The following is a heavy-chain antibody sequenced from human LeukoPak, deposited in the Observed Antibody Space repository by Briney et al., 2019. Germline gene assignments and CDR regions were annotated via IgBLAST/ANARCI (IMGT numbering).Heavy chain of an antibody. CDR3: ARGREADY. V-gene: IGHV4-34*01. J-gene: IGHJ4*02. Sequence: SETLSLTCAVYGGSFSGYYWSWIRQPPGKGLEWIGEINHSGSTNYNPSLKSRVTISVDTSKNQFSLKLSSVTAADTAVYYCARGREADYLGQGTLVTVSS. CDR1: GGSFSGYY. CDR2: INHSGST.